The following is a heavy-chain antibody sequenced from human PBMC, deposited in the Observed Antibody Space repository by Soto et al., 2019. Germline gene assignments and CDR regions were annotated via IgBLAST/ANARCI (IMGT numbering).Heavy chain of an antibody. J-gene: IGHJ4*02. CDR3: ARGATVGTTTGLFDY. Sequence: GESLKISCKGSGYSFPTHWIGWVRQMPGKGLEWMGIIYPGDSDTRYSPSFQGQVTISVDKSINTAYLQWSTLKASDTAMYYCARGATVGTTTGLFDYWGQGTLVTVYS. V-gene: IGHV5-51*01. CDR1: GYSFPTHW. D-gene: IGHD1-26*01. CDR2: IYPGDSDT.